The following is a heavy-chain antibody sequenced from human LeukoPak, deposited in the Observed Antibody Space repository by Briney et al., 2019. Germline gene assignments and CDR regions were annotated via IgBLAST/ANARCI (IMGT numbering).Heavy chain of an antibody. CDR1: GYTFTGYY. V-gene: IGHV1-18*04. Sequence: ASVKVSCKASGYTFTGYYMHWVRQAPGQGLEWMGWISAYNGNTNYAQKLQGRVTMTTDTSTSTAYMELRSLRSDDTAVYYCARDRYSGSYYYYYYMDVWGKGTTVTVSS. CDR2: ISAYNGNT. J-gene: IGHJ6*03. CDR3: ARDRYSGSYYYYYYMDV. D-gene: IGHD1-26*01.